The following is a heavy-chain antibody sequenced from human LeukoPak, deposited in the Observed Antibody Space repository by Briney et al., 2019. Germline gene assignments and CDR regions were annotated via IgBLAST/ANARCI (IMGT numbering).Heavy chain of an antibody. D-gene: IGHD5-18*01. V-gene: IGHV3-21*01. CDR1: GFTFSSYS. J-gene: IGHJ6*02. Sequence: GGSLRLSCAASGFTFSSYSMNWFRQAPGKGLECVSSISSSSSYIYYADSVKGRFTISRDNAKNSLYLQMNSLRAEDTAVYYCARGIQLWTTYYYYGMDVWGQGTTVTVSS. CDR2: ISSSSSYI. CDR3: ARGIQLWTTYYYYGMDV.